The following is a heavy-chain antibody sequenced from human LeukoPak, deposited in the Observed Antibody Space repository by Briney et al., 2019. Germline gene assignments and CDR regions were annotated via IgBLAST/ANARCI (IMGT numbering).Heavy chain of an antibody. CDR3: ARDLRGIVVVTAIDY. J-gene: IGHJ4*02. D-gene: IGHD2-21*02. CDR1: GFTFSSYW. Sequence: GGPLRLSCAASGFTFSSYWMHWVRQAPGKGLVWVSRGNTDGSSTTYADSVKGRFTISRDNAKNTLYLRMNSLRAEDTAVYYCARDLRGIVVVTAIDYWGQGTLVTVSS. V-gene: IGHV3-74*01. CDR2: GNTDGSST.